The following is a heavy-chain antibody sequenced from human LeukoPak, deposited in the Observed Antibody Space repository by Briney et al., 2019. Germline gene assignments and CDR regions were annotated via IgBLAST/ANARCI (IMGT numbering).Heavy chain of an antibody. J-gene: IGHJ4*02. CDR1: GGSISGYY. CDR3: ARENYSNYVVDY. Sequence: PSETLSLTCTVSGGSISGYYCSWVRQPAGKGLEWIGRIYSSGSTSYNPSLKSRVTISVDTSKNQFSLKLSSVTAADTAVYYCARENYSNYVVDYWGQGTLVTVSS. V-gene: IGHV4-4*07. D-gene: IGHD4-11*01. CDR2: IYSSGST.